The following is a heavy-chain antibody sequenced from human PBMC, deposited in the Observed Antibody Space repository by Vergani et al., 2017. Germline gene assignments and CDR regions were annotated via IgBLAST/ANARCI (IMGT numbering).Heavy chain of an antibody. CDR2: IIPIFGTA. D-gene: IGHD6-25*01. CDR3: AREAAPAPNHYYYYGMDV. CDR1: GGTFSSYA. J-gene: IGHJ6*02. V-gene: IGHV1-69*12. Sequence: QVQLVQSGAEVKKPGSSVKVSCKASGGTFSSYAISWVRQAPGQGLEWMGGIIPIFGTANYAQKFQGRVTITADESTSTAYMELSSLRSEDTAVYYCAREAAPAPNHYYYYGMDVWGQGTTVTVSS.